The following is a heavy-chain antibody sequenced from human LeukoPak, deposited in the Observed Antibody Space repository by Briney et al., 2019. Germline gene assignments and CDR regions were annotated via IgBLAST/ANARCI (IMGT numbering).Heavy chain of an antibody. CDR2: IYYSGST. CDR1: GGSISSSSYY. J-gene: IGHJ4*02. Sequence: PSEILSLTCTVSGGSISSSSYYWGWIRQPPGKGLEWIGSIYYSGSTYYNPSLKSRVTISVDTSKNQFSLKLSSVTAADTAVYYCASPGEVGAKGFDYWGQGTLVTVSS. V-gene: IGHV4-39*01. D-gene: IGHD1-26*01. CDR3: ASPGEVGAKGFDY.